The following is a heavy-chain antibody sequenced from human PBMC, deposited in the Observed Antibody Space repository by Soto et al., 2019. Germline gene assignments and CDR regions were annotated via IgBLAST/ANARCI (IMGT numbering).Heavy chain of an antibody. CDR2: IDYSGST. V-gene: IGHV4-59*08. D-gene: IGHD6-13*01. CDR3: ATQQVVLSYYYHHYMDV. J-gene: IGHJ6*03. CDR1: GASITNYY. Sequence: QVQLQESGPGLVKPSETLSLTCTVSGASITNYYWSWIRQPPGKGLEWIGYIDYSGSTNYNPSLKRRVTISVDTSKNQFSLKLSSVTAADTAVYYCATQQVVLSYYYHHYMDVWGKGTTVTVSS.